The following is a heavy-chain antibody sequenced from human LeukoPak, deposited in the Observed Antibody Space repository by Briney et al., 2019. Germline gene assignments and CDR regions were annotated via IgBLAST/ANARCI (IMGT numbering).Heavy chain of an antibody. J-gene: IGHJ4*02. D-gene: IGHD6-13*01. Sequence: PGGSLRLSCAASGFTFSSYAMSWVRHAPGKGLEWVSAISGSGGSTYYADSVKGRFTISRDNSKNTLYLQMNSLRAEDTAVYYCAKDRKQQLTFDYWGQGTLVTVSS. CDR2: ISGSGGST. CDR1: GFTFSSYA. V-gene: IGHV3-23*01. CDR3: AKDRKQQLTFDY.